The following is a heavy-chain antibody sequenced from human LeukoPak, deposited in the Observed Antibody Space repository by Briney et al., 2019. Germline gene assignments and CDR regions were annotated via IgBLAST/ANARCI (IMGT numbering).Heavy chain of an antibody. V-gene: IGHV3-74*01. CDR2: INTDGSSR. CDR1: GFTFSSYW. Sequence: WGSLRLSCAASGFTFSSYWMHWVRQAPGKGLVWVSHINTDGSSRSHADSVKGRFTISRDNAKNTLYLQMNSLRAEDTAVYYCARDRGYCSGGSCYLNWFDPWGQGTLVTVSS. J-gene: IGHJ5*02. CDR3: ARDRGYCSGGSCYLNWFDP. D-gene: IGHD2-15*01.